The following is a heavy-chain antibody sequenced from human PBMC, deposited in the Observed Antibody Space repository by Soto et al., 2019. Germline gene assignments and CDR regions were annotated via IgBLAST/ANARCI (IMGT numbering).Heavy chain of an antibody. D-gene: IGHD3-3*01. J-gene: IGHJ2*01. Sequence: VASMKVSCKASGYTFTDYYMHWVRQAPGQGLEWMGWINPNSGGTKYAQKFQAWVTMTADTSISTAYLELSRLRSDHTAVYYCAREIRSGYYKYWYFDLWGRGTLVTVSS. CDR2: INPNSGGT. V-gene: IGHV1-2*04. CDR1: GYTFTDYY. CDR3: AREIRSGYYKYWYFDL.